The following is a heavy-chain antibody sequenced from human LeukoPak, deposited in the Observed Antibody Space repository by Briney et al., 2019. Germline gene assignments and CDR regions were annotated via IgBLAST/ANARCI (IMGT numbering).Heavy chain of an antibody. J-gene: IGHJ4*02. CDR3: ARAQLTTVTLGYYFDY. CDR1: GFTVSSNY. CDR2: IYSGGST. Sequence: PGGSLRLSCAASGFTVSSNYMSWVRQAPGKGLEWVSVIYSGGSTYYADSVKGRFTISRDNSKNTLYLQMNSLRAEDTAVYYCARAQLTTVTLGYYFDYWGQGTLVTVSS. D-gene: IGHD4-17*01. V-gene: IGHV3-66*02.